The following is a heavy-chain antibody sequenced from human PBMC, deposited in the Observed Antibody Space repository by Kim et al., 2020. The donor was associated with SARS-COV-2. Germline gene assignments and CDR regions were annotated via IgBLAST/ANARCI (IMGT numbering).Heavy chain of an antibody. V-gene: IGHV3-15*01. Sequence: GRFTISRDDSKNTLYLQMNSLKTEDTAVYYCTTDTERITMVRGAHWAPGNWGQGTLVTVSS. D-gene: IGHD3-10*01. CDR3: TTDTERITMVRGAHWAPGN. J-gene: IGHJ4*02.